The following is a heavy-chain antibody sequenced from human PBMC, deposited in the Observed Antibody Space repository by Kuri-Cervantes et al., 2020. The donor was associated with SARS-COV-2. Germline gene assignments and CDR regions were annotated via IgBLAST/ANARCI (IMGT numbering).Heavy chain of an antibody. CDR2: IYHSGST. V-gene: IGHV4-30-2*01. CDR3: ARETSTYRSSIDY. D-gene: IGHD6-6*01. CDR1: GGSISSGGYY. Sequence: SCTVSGGSISSGGYYWSWIRQPPGKGLEWIGYIYHSGSTYYNPSLKSRVAISVDRSKNQFSLKLSSVTAADTAVYYCARETSTYRSSIDYWGQGTLVTVSS. J-gene: IGHJ4*02.